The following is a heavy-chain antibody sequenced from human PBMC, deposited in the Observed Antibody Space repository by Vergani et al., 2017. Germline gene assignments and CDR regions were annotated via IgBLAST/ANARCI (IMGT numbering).Heavy chain of an antibody. CDR2: IYYSGST. CDR3: ARRVGETGTAHIDY. CDR1: GGSISSSSYY. D-gene: IGHD1-7*01. Sequence: QLQLQESGPGLVKPSETLSLTCTVSGGSISSSSYYWGWIRQPPGKGLEWIGGIYYSGSTYYNPSLKSRVTMSVYTSKNQFSLKLSSVTAADTAVYYCARRVGETGTAHIDYWGQGTLVTVSS. J-gene: IGHJ4*02. V-gene: IGHV4-39*01.